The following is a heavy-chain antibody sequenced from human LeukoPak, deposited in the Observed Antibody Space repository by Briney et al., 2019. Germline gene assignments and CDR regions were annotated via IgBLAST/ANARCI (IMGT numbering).Heavy chain of an antibody. CDR1: GYTLTELS. Sequence: ASVTVSCTVSGYTLTELSMHWVRQAPGKGLEWMGGFDPEDGETIYAQKFQGRVTMTEDTSTDTAYMELSSLRSEDTAVYYCARGGYCSSTSCYVGLGYYFDYWGQGTLVTVSS. V-gene: IGHV1-24*01. CDR2: FDPEDGET. J-gene: IGHJ4*02. CDR3: ARGGYCSSTSCYVGLGYYFDY. D-gene: IGHD2-2*01.